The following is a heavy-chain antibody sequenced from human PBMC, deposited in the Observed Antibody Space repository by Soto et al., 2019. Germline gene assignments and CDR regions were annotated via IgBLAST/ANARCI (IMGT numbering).Heavy chain of an antibody. Sequence: PGGSLSLSCAASGFTFTSYSMSWVRQAPGKGPEWVSGISGSGVSTYYADSVKGRFTISRDNSRNTLYLDMISLRAEDTAVYYCAKGLNIAAAGTFDFWGQGTLVTVSS. D-gene: IGHD6-13*01. CDR1: GFTFTSYS. CDR2: ISGSGVST. V-gene: IGHV3-23*01. J-gene: IGHJ4*02. CDR3: AKGLNIAAAGTFDF.